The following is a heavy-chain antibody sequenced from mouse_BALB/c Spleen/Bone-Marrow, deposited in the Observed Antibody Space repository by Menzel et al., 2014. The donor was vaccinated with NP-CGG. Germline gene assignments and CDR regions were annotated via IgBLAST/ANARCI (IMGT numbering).Heavy chain of an antibody. Sequence: EVKLVESGGGFVQPGGSLRLSCATSGFTFXDYYMNWVRQPPGKALEWLGFIRNKANGYTTEYSASVKSRFTISRDNSQNILYLQMNTLRVDDSATYYCARDKGRVFFDYWGQGTTLTVSS. CDR3: ARDKGRVFFDY. CDR1: GFTFXDYY. J-gene: IGHJ2*01. V-gene: IGHV7-3*02. CDR2: IRNKANGYTT.